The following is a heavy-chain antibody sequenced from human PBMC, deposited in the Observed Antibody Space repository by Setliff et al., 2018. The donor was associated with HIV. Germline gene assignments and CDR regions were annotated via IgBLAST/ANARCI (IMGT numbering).Heavy chain of an antibody. CDR1: GGSISSYY. Sequence: KPSETLSLNCTVSGGSISSYYWSWIRQPPGKGLEWIGYIYYSGSTNYNPSLKSRVTISVDTSKNQFSLKLSSVTAADTAVYYCARNPCSGGSCPDAFDIWGQGTMVTVSS. V-gene: IGHV4-59*01. J-gene: IGHJ3*02. CDR3: ARNPCSGGSCPDAFDI. CDR2: IYYSGST. D-gene: IGHD2-15*01.